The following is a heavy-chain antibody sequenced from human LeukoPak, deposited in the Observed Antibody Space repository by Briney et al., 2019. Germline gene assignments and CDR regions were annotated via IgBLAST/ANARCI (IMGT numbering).Heavy chain of an antibody. CDR1: GYTFTGYY. CDR2: INPNSGGT. V-gene: IGHV1-2*02. Sequence: ASVKVSCKASGYTFTGYYMHWVRQAPGQGLEWMGWINPNSGGTNYAQKFQGRVTMTRDTSISTAYMDLSRLRSDDTAVYYCARGMGVLVPAATWSDPWGQGTLVTVSS. J-gene: IGHJ5*02. D-gene: IGHD2-2*01. CDR3: ARGMGVLVPAATWSDP.